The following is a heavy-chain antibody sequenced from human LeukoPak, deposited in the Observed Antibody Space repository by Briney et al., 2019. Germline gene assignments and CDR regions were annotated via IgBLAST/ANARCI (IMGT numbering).Heavy chain of an antibody. CDR2: INHSGST. Sequence: ASETLSLTCAVYGGSFSGYYWSWIRQPPGKGLEWIGEINHSGSTNYNPSLKSRVTISVDTSKNQFSLKLSSVTAADTAVYYCARGWGYESYYYSMDVWGPGTTVTVSS. J-gene: IGHJ6*02. CDR3: ARGWGYESYYYSMDV. V-gene: IGHV4-34*01. CDR1: GGSFSGYY. D-gene: IGHD5-12*01.